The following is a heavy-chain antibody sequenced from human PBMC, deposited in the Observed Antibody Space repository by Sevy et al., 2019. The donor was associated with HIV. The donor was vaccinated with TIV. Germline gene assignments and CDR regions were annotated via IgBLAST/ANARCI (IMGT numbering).Heavy chain of an antibody. Sequence: GGSLRLSCAASGFTFSSYAMHWVRQAPGKGLEWVAVISYDGSNKYYADSVKGRFTISRDNSKNTRYLQMNSLRAEDRAVYYCARDLAGDYVGWFDPWGQGTLVTVSS. CDR3: ARDLAGDYVGWFDP. V-gene: IGHV3-30-3*01. CDR2: ISYDGSNK. J-gene: IGHJ5*02. CDR1: GFTFSSYA. D-gene: IGHD4-17*01.